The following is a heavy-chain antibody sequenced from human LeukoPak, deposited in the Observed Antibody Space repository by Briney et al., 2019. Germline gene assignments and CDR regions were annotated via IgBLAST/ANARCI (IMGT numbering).Heavy chain of an antibody. Sequence: SGTLSLTCAVSGGSIFSSNWWSWVRQPPGKGLEWIGQIFHSGSTSYSPSLKSRVTISIDTSKNQFSLRLNSVTAADTAMYYCVKSGGYGLVDYWGQGTLVTVSS. CDR3: VKSGGYGLVDY. V-gene: IGHV4-4*02. CDR1: GGSIFSSNW. J-gene: IGHJ4*02. D-gene: IGHD1-26*01. CDR2: IFHSGST.